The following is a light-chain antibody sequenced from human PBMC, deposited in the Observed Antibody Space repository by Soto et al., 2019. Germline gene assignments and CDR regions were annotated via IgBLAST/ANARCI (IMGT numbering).Light chain of an antibody. Sequence: DVVMTQSPLSLPVTLGQPASISCRSSQSLVYSDGNTYLNWFQQRPGQSPRRLIYKVSNRDSGVPDRFSGSGSGTDFTLKISRVAAEDVGVYYCMQGTHWPPWTFGQGTKVEIK. CDR2: KVS. CDR1: QSLVYSDGNTY. J-gene: IGKJ1*01. V-gene: IGKV2-30*01. CDR3: MQGTHWPPWT.